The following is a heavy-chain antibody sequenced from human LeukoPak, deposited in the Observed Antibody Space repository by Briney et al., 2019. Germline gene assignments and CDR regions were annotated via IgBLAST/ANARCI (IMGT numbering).Heavy chain of an antibody. J-gene: IGHJ4*02. V-gene: IGHV1-2*02. D-gene: IGHD2-15*01. CDR3: ALCSGGSCYLFDY. CDR2: INPNSGGT. Sequence: ASVKVSCKASGYTFTGCCMHWVRQAPGQGLEWMGWINPNSGGTKYAQKFQGRVTMTRDTSISTAYMELSRLRSDDTAVYYCALCSGGSCYLFDYWGQGTLVTVSS. CDR1: GYTFTGCC.